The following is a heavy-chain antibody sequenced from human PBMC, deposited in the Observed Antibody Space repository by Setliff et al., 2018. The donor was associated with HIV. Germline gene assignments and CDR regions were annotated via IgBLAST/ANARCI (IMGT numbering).Heavy chain of an antibody. CDR3: ARELLRSWDGSENSYKPYYFDY. J-gene: IGHJ4*02. D-gene: IGHD3-10*01. Sequence: SETLSLTCAVSGYAISSGYYWSWIRRPPGKGLEWIGSIYARGSTYYNPSLESRVTISVDTSKNQFSLKLSSVTAADTAVYYCARELLRSWDGSENSYKPYYFDYWGQGTLVTVSS. V-gene: IGHV4-38-2*02. CDR1: GYAISSGYY. CDR2: IYARGST.